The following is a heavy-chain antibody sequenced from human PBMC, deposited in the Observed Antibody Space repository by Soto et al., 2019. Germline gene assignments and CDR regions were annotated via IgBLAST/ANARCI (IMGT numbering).Heavy chain of an antibody. CDR2: IHAGSDNT. CDR1: GSTFTAIT. CDR3: ARDYVKYGMDV. D-gene: IGHD3-10*02. J-gene: IGHJ6*02. V-gene: IGHV1-3*01. Sequence: QVQFVQSGTEVKEPGASVRVSYTASGSTFTAITLHWVRQAPGQRLEWMGCIHAGSDNTEYSQKFQDRLTITRDTSVTIVYMDLSSLRSEDTALYYCARDYVKYGMDVWGQGTTVTVSS.